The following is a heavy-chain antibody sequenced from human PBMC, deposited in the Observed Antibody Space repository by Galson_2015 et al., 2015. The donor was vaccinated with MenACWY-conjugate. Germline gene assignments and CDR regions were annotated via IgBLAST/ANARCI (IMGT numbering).Heavy chain of an antibody. CDR3: ARHPPGGRGLDV. Sequence: QSGAEVKKSGESLKISCPGSGSSFTTYWIAWVRQMPGRGLEWVGLISPGDSNTRYSPSFQGQVTISADKSISTAYLQWSGLKASDTAMYYCARHPPGGRGLDVWGQGTTVTVSS. CDR2: ISPGDSNT. CDR1: GSSFTTYW. J-gene: IGHJ6*02. D-gene: IGHD1-26*01. V-gene: IGHV5-51*01.